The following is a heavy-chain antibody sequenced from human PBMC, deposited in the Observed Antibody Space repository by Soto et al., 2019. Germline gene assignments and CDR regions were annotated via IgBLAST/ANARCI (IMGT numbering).Heavy chain of an antibody. J-gene: IGHJ4*02. CDR3: AREGEQLVLDY. Sequence: PSETLSLTCTVSGGSISSGGYYWSWIRQHPGKGLEWIGYIYYSGSTNYNPSLKSRVTISVDTSKNQFSLKLSSVTAADTAVYYCAREGEQLVLDYWGQGTLVTVSS. D-gene: IGHD6-13*01. V-gene: IGHV4-61*08. CDR2: IYYSGST. CDR1: GGSISSGGYY.